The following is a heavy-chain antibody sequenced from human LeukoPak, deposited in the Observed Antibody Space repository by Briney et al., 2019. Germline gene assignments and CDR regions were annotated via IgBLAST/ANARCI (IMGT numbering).Heavy chain of an antibody. J-gene: IGHJ3*02. CDR2: IYYSGST. Sequence: PSETLSLTCTVSGGSISSYYWSWIRQPPGKGLEWIGYIYYSGSTNYNPSLKSRVTISVDTSKNQFSLELSSVTAADTAVYYCARGGSGSDAFDIWGQGTMVTVSS. V-gene: IGHV4-59*01. D-gene: IGHD3-22*01. CDR1: GGSISSYY. CDR3: ARGGSGSDAFDI.